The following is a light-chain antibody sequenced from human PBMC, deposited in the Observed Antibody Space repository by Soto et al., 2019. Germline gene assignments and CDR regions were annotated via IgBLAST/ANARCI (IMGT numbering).Light chain of an antibody. J-gene: IGLJ1*01. Sequence: QTVVTQPASVSGSPGQSITISCTGTSSDVGNYNYVSWYQQHPGKAPKLMIYDVSNRPSGVSNRFSGSKSGNTASLTISGLQAEDEADYYCNSYTSSSTYVFGAGTKLTVL. CDR3: NSYTSSSTYV. V-gene: IGLV2-14*01. CDR1: SSDVGNYNY. CDR2: DVS.